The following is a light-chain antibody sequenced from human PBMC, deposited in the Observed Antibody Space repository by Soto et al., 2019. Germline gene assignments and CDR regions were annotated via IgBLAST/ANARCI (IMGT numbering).Light chain of an antibody. Sequence: QSALTQPPSASGSAGQSVTISCTGTSSDVGGYNYVSWYQQEPGKAPKLMIYEVSKRPSGVPDRFSGSKSGNTASLTVSGLQAEDEADYYCSSYAGSNSNVVFGGGTKLTVL. CDR2: EVS. V-gene: IGLV2-8*01. CDR1: SSDVGGYNY. CDR3: SSYAGSNSNVV. J-gene: IGLJ2*01.